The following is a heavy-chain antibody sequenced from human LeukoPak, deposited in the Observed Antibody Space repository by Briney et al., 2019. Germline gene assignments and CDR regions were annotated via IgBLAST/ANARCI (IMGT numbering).Heavy chain of an antibody. CDR1: GGSISSYY. Sequence: PSETLSLTCTVSGGSISSYYWSWIRQPPGKGLEWIGYIYYSGSTNYNPSLKSRVTISVDTSKNQFSLKLSSVTAADTAVYYCARQARGYSPIDYWGQGTLVTVSS. D-gene: IGHD5-18*01. CDR2: IYYSGST. CDR3: ARQARGYSPIDY. V-gene: IGHV4-59*08. J-gene: IGHJ4*02.